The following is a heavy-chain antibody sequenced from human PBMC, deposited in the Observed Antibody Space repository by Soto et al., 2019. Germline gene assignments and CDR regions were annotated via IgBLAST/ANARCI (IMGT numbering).Heavy chain of an antibody. CDR1: GYIFTSYW. J-gene: IGHJ6*02. CDR3: ARLRIYEYYYYGMDV. Sequence: GESLKISCNGSGYIFTSYWISWVRQMPGKGLEWMGRIDPSDSYTNYSPSFQGHVTISADKSISTAYLQWSSLKASDTAMYYCARLRIYEYYYYGMDVWGQGTTVTVSS. CDR2: IDPSDSYT. V-gene: IGHV5-10-1*01. D-gene: IGHD5-12*01.